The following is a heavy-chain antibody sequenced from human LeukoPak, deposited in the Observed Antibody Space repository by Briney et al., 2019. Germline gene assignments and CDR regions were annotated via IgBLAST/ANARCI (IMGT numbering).Heavy chain of an antibody. CDR3: ASGLDYYGSGAVDY. Sequence: PSETLSLTCTVSGGSISSSNYYWGWIRQPPGKGLEWIGSIYYSGSTYYNPSLKSGVTISVDTSKNQFSLKLSSVTAADTAVYYCASGLDYYGSGAVDYWGQGTLVTVSS. CDR1: GGSISSSNYY. J-gene: IGHJ4*02. D-gene: IGHD3-10*01. V-gene: IGHV4-39*07. CDR2: IYYSGST.